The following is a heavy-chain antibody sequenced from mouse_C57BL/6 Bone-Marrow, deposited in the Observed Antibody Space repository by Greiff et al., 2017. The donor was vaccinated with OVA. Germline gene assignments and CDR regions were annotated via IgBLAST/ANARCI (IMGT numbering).Heavy chain of an antibody. D-gene: IGHD1-1*01. CDR3: ARSGSTVVPDWYFDV. J-gene: IGHJ1*03. CDR1: GYTFTSYW. Sequence: QVQLQQSGAELVKPGASVKLSCKASGYTFTSYWMQWVKQRPGQGLEWIGEIDPSDSYTNYNQKFKGKATLTVDTSSSTAYMQLSSLTSEDSAVYYCARSGSTVVPDWYFDVWGTGTTVTVSS. CDR2: IDPSDSYT. V-gene: IGHV1-50*01.